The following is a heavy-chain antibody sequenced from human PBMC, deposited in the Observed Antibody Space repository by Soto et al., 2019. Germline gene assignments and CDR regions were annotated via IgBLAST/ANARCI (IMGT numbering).Heavy chain of an antibody. CDR2: ITAGGGAT. CDR1: GFTFSSYA. V-gene: IGHV3-23*01. J-gene: IGHJ6*04. CDR3: AKEGVIVVAVESRRYMDV. D-gene: IGHD2-21*01. Sequence: DVQLLESGGGLVQPGWSLRLSCAASGFTFSSYAMSWVRQAPGKGLEWVSSITAGGGATYYADSVKGRFTISRDNSENTLHLQMNSLRAEDTAAYYCAKEGVIVVAVESRRYMDVWGKGTTVTVSS.